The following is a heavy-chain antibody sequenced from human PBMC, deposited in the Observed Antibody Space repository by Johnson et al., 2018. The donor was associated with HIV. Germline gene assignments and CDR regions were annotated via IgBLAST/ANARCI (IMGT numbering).Heavy chain of an antibody. D-gene: IGHD6-19*01. Sequence: VQLVESGGGLVQPGGSLKLSCAASGFTFNSYAMHWVRQAPGKGLEWVSHISTSGGGIYYADSVKGRFTISRDNARNSLYLQMNSLRAEDTAVYYWARVRYSSGWPIYAFDIWGQGTVVIVSS. V-gene: IGHV3-48*03. J-gene: IGHJ3*02. CDR2: ISTSGGGI. CDR1: GFTFNSYA. CDR3: ARVRYSSGWPIYAFDI.